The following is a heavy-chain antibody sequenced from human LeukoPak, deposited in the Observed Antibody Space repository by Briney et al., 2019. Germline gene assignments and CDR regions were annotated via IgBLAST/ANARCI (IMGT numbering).Heavy chain of an antibody. J-gene: IGHJ4*02. CDR2: IYYSGST. CDR1: GGSISSGGYY. CDR3: ATTLHSGYYDLY. D-gene: IGHD3-22*01. V-gene: IGHV4-31*03. Sequence: SETLSLTCTVSGGSISSGGYYWSWIRQHPGKGLEWIGYIYYSGSTYYNPSLKSRVTISVDTSKNQFSLKLSSVTAADTAVYYCATTLHSGYYDLYWGQGTLVTVSS.